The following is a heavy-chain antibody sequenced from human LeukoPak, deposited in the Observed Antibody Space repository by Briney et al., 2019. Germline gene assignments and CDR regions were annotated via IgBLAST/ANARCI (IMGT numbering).Heavy chain of an antibody. J-gene: IGHJ6*02. V-gene: IGHV3-7*01. CDR2: IKQDGSEK. D-gene: IGHD2-15*01. CDR1: GFTFSSYS. CDR3: ASTGYCSGGSCVHGYYYYGMDV. Sequence: GGSLRLSCAASGFTFSSYSMNWVRQAPGKGLEWVANIKQDGSEKYYVDSVKGRFTISRDNAKNSLYLQMNSLRAEDTAVYYCASTGYCSGGSCVHGYYYYGMDVWGQGTTVTVSS.